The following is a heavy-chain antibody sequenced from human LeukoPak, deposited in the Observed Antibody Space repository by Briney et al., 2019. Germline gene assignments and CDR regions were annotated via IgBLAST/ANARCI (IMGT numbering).Heavy chain of an antibody. CDR2: IYTGGNT. Sequence: GPLGLSFPPSGFSSNNNYMSWVRRPAGKGLAWLSVIYTGGNTFYADSVKGRFTVSRDNSKNTLYLQMNSLRADDTAVYYCTKLKGWYGDGYCDHWGQGTLVTVSS. CDR1: GFSSNNNY. D-gene: IGHD6-19*01. CDR3: TKLKGWYGDGYCDH. V-gene: IGHV3-53*01. J-gene: IGHJ4*02.